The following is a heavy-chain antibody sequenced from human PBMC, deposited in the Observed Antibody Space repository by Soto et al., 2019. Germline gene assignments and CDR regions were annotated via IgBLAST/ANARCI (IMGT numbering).Heavy chain of an antibody. V-gene: IGHV3-23*01. D-gene: IGHD6-25*01. CDR2: ISFNGGNK. J-gene: IGHJ6*02. Sequence: EVQLLESGGELVQPGGSLRLSCAASGFSFNNYAMNWVRQAPGKGLEWIASISFNGGNKHHADSMRGRFTISRDNSKNTLYLHMTMLRVEDTAIYYCAKQRVDFTRGDNYYYGMDVWGQGTMVTVS. CDR1: GFSFNNYA. CDR3: AKQRVDFTRGDNYYYGMDV.